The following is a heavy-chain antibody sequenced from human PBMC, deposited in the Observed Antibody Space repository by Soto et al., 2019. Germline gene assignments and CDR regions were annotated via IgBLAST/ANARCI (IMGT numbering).Heavy chain of an antibody. CDR2: IYYSGST. J-gene: IGHJ4*02. D-gene: IGHD6-13*01. CDR3: ARGEIAAAGTFDY. CDR1: GGSISSGDYY. Sequence: SETLSLTCTVSGGSISSGDYYWSWIRQPPGKGLEWIGYIYYSGSTYYNPSLKSRVTISVDTSKNQFSLKLSSVTAADTAVYYCARGEIAAAGTFDYWGQGTLVTVSS. V-gene: IGHV4-30-4*01.